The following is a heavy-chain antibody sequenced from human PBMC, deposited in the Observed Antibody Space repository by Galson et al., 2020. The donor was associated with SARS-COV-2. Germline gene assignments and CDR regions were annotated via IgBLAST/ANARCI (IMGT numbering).Heavy chain of an antibody. D-gene: IGHD1-26*01. CDR2: IYPGDSDT. J-gene: IGHJ6*02. CDR1: GYSIISYW. CDR3: ARDTMSGSYINYYYGMDV. Sequence: GESLKISCKGSGYSIISYWNGWVRQMPGNGLEWMGIIYPGDSDTRYSPSFQGQATISADKSISTAYLQWSSLKASDTAMYYCARDTMSGSYINYYYGMDVWGQGTTVTVSS. V-gene: IGHV5-51*01.